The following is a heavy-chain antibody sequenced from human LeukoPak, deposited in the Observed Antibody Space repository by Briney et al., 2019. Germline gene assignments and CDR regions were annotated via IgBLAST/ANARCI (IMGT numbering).Heavy chain of an antibody. J-gene: IGHJ4*02. Sequence: ASVKVSCKASGGTFSSYAISWVRQAPGQGLEWMGGIIPIFGTANYVQKFQGRVTITADESTSTAYMELSSLRSEDTAVYYCARGSRRLSSLPGDSFDYWGQGTLVTVSS. D-gene: IGHD2-2*01. CDR3: ARGSRRLSSLPGDSFDY. V-gene: IGHV1-69*13. CDR2: IIPIFGTA. CDR1: GGTFSSYA.